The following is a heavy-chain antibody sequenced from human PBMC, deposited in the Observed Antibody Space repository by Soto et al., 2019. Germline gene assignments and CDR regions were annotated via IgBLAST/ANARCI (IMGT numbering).Heavy chain of an antibody. J-gene: IGHJ6*02. CDR2: IYPGDSDT. V-gene: IGHV5-51*01. Sequence: PGESLKISFKGSGYSFTTYWIGWVRQMPGKGLEWMGIIYPGDSDTRYSPSFQGQVTISADKSISTAYLQWSSLKASDTAMYYCARSSSSHYYFYGMDVWGQGTTVTVSS. CDR3: ARSSSSHYYFYGMDV. D-gene: IGHD6-19*01. CDR1: GYSFTTYW.